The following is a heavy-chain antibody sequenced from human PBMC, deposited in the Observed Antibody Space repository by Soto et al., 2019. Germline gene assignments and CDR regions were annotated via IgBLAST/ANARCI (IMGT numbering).Heavy chain of an antibody. J-gene: IGHJ6*02. CDR2: ISSSSSYI. V-gene: IGHV3-21*01. CDR1: GFTFSRYR. Sequence: LRLSCAASGFTFSRYRMNWVRQAPGKGLEWVSSISSSSSYIYYADSVKGRFTISRDNAKNSLYLQMSSLRAEDTSVYYCARDHRGTTVTSYYYGMDVWGQGTTVTVSS. D-gene: IGHD4-17*01. CDR3: ARDHRGTTVTSYYYGMDV.